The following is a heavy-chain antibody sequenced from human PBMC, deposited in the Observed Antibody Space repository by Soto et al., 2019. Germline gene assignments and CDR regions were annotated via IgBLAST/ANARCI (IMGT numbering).Heavy chain of an antibody. CDR2: INPSGGST. Sequence: ASVKVSCKASGYTFTSYYMHWVRQAPGQGLEWMGIINPSGGSTSYAQKFQGRVTMTRDTSTSTVYMELGSLRSEDTAVYYCARVKVYGDYGSAYYYYYMDVWGKGTTVTVSS. CDR1: GYTFTSYY. D-gene: IGHD4-17*01. V-gene: IGHV1-46*03. CDR3: ARVKVYGDYGSAYYYYYMDV. J-gene: IGHJ6*03.